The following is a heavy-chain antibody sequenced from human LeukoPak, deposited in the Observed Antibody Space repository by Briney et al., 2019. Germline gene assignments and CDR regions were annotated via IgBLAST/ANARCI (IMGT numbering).Heavy chain of an antibody. V-gene: IGHV3-23*01. Sequence: GGSLRLSCAASGFTFSSYAMSWVRQAPGKGLEWVSAISGSGGSTYYADSVKGRFTISRDNSKNTLYLQMNSLRAEDTAVYYCARDPRYYYDSSGYYPPRGQGTLVTVSS. J-gene: IGHJ4*02. D-gene: IGHD3-22*01. CDR1: GFTFSSYA. CDR2: ISGSGGST. CDR3: ARDPRYYYDSSGYYPP.